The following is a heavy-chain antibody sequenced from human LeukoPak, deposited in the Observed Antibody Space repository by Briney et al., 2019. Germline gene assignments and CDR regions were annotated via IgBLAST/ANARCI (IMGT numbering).Heavy chain of an antibody. CDR3: VKDGV. D-gene: IGHD3-3*01. CDR1: GFTFSNAW. J-gene: IGHJ4*02. CDR2: IQGKTDGGTT. V-gene: IGHV3-15*01. Sequence: PGGSLRPSCAASGFTFSNAWMNWVRQAPGKGLEWVGRIQGKTDGGTTHYAAPVKGRFTISRDDSKNTLFLQMNSLKTEDTAMYYCVKDGVWGQGTLVTVSS.